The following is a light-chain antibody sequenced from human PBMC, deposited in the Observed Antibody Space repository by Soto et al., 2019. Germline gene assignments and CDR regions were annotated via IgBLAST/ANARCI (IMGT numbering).Light chain of an antibody. CDR3: QQYGSSLIT. CDR1: QSISSTL. Sequence: DIELTQSPGTLSLSPGARATLSCRASQSISSTLLAWYQQKTGQAPRLLIDSSSIRAAGIPDSFSGSRSGTDFTLTNSRLEPEDFAVYDCQQYGSSLITLGQGTRLEIK. V-gene: IGKV3-20*01. CDR2: SSS. J-gene: IGKJ5*01.